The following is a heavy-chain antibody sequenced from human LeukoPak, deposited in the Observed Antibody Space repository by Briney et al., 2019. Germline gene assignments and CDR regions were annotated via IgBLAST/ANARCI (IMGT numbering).Heavy chain of an antibody. V-gene: IGHV4-39*07. CDR1: GGSISSSSYY. CDR3: ARERCSSTSCYYYFDY. J-gene: IGHJ4*02. CDR2: IHYSGST. Sequence: SETLSLTCTVSGGSISSSSYYWGWIRQPPGKGLEWIGSIHYSGSTYYNPSLKSRVTISVDTSKNQFSLKLSSVTAADTAVYYCARERCSSTSCYYYFDYWGQGTLVTVSS. D-gene: IGHD2-2*01.